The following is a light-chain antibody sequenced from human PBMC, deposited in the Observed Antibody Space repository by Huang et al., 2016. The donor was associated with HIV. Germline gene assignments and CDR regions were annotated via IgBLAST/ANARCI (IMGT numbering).Light chain of an antibody. CDR1: QNIRSN. CDR3: LQYSTCPPVT. J-gene: IGKJ5*01. Sequence: EMLMTQSPAPLAVSPGDRATLSCRARQNIRSNLAWYQQKPGQGPRLLIYGASTRATGIPARFSGSGSGTEFTLTISSLQSEDFVVYYCLQYSTCPPVTFGQGTRLEI. V-gene: IGKV3D-15*01. CDR2: GAS.